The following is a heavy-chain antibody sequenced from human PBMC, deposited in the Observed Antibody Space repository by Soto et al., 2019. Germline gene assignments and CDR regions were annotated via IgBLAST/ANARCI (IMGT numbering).Heavy chain of an antibody. CDR2: INAGTGNT. J-gene: IGHJ4*02. V-gene: IGHV1-3*05. CDR3: ARRAGSGYYFDY. D-gene: IGHD3-22*01. Sequence: QVQLVQSGAEEKKPGASVKVSCEASGYTFSSYVMHWVRQAPGQRLEWMGWINAGTGNTQYSEKFQGRVTTSRDTSANTAYMEVSSLRSEDTAVYYCARRAGSGYYFDYWGQGTLVTVSS. CDR1: GYTFSSYV.